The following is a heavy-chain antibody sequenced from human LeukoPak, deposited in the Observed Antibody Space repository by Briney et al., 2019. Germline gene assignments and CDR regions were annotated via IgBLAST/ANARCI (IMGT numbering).Heavy chain of an antibody. CDR3: APGGDYTFFDY. V-gene: IGHV3-30*03. Sequence: PGGSLRLSCAASGFTFSSYEMNWVRQAPGKGLEWVADISYDGSNKYYADSVKGRFTISRDNSKNTLYLQMNSLRAEDTAVYYCAPGGDYTFFDYWGQGTLVTVSS. CDR1: GFTFSSYE. J-gene: IGHJ4*02. D-gene: IGHD4-17*01. CDR2: ISYDGSNK.